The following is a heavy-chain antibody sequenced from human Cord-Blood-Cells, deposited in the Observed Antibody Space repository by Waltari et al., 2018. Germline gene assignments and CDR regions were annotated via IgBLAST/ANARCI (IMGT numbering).Heavy chain of an antibody. J-gene: IGHJ5*02. V-gene: IGHV1-2*04. CDR1: GYTFTGYY. CDR3: AREREANSSSPMDWFDP. Sequence: QVQLVQSGAEVKKPGASVKVSCKASGYTFTGYYMHWVRQAPGQGLEWMGWISPNSGDTNYAQKSQGWGTMTSDTSSSTAYMELSRLRSDDTAVYYCAREREANSSSPMDWFDPWGQGTLVTVSS. D-gene: IGHD6-13*01. CDR2: ISPNSGDT.